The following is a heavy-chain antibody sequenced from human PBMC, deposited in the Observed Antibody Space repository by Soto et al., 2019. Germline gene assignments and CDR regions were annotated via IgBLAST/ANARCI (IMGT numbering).Heavy chain of an antibody. V-gene: IGHV1-46*01. CDR1: GYTFTSYY. Sequence: ASVKVSFKASGYTFTSYYMHWVRQAPGQGLEWMGIINPSGGSTSYAQKFQGRVTMTRDTSTSTVYMELSSLRSEDTAVYYCARTTMTFYYFDFWGQGTLVTVSS. CDR3: ARTTMTFYYFDF. J-gene: IGHJ4*02. D-gene: IGHD4-17*01. CDR2: INPSGGST.